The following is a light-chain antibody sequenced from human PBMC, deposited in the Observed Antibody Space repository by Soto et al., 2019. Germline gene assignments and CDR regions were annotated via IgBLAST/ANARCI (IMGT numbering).Light chain of an antibody. CDR3: QQYNNRPRT. J-gene: IGKJ2*01. CDR1: QSVSST. Sequence: EIVMTQSPATLSVSPGERATLSCRASQSVSSTLAWYQQKPGQAPRLLIYGASTRATGVPARFSGSGSGTEFTLTISSLQSEDFAVYYCQQYNNRPRTFGQGTKLETK. CDR2: GAS. V-gene: IGKV3-15*01.